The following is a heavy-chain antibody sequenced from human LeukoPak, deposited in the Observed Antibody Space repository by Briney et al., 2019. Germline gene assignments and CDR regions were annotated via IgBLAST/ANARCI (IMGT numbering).Heavy chain of an antibody. Sequence: GRSLRLYCSASGFTFSSCAMYWVRQAPGKGLEWVAIISYGGTYNYYAYYVKVPFTIARDNSHSTLHLQMNSLRAEDTDVYYCARRRIGVLRGVTGPPDYWGQGTLVTVSS. D-gene: IGHD3-10*01. CDR3: ARRRIGVLRGVTGPPDY. V-gene: IGHV3-30*04. CDR1: GFTFSSCA. J-gene: IGHJ4*02. CDR2: ISYGGTYN.